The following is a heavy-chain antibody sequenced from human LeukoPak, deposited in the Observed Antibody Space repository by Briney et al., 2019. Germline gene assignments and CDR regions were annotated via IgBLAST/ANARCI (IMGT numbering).Heavy chain of an antibody. J-gene: IGHJ4*02. Sequence: SETLSLTCAVYGGSFSGYYWSWIRQPPGKGLEWVGEIDHSGSTNYNPSLKSRVTISVDTSKNQFSLKLSSVTAADTAVYYCARGAAFWSGYYGPTFDYWGQGTLVTVSS. CDR1: GGSFSGYY. CDR3: ARGAAFWSGYYGPTFDY. V-gene: IGHV4-34*01. CDR2: IDHSGST. D-gene: IGHD3-3*01.